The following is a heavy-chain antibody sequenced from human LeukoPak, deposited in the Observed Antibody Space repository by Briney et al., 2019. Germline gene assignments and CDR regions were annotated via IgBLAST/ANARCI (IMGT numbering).Heavy chain of an antibody. CDR3: ARDNYYDSSGYYSFYY. CDR1: GGSTTSFE. V-gene: IGHV4-4*07. J-gene: IGHJ4*02. CDR2: IYTSVRT. Sequence: PLETLSLTPTVSGGSTTSFEWSWSGRSAGQGRGWIGRIYTSVRTNAPTSPRRPVTISVDTSKNQFSLKLSSVTAADTAVYYCARDNYYDSSGYYSFYYWGQGTLVTVSS. D-gene: IGHD3-22*01.